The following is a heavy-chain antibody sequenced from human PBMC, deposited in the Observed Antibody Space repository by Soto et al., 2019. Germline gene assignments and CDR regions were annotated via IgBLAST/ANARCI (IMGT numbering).Heavy chain of an antibody. CDR3: ARSYDSSGYYSDY. CDR1: GGSISSSSYY. D-gene: IGHD3-22*01. CDR2: IYYSGST. Sequence: TLSLTCTVSGGSISSSSYYWGWIRQPPGKGLEWIGSIYYSGSTYYNPSLKSRVTISVDTSKNQFSLKLSSVTAADTAVYYCARSYDSSGYYSDYWGQGTLVTVSS. J-gene: IGHJ4*02. V-gene: IGHV4-39*07.